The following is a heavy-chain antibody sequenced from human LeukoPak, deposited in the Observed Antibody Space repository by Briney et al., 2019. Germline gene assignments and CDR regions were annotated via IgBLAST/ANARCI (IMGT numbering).Heavy chain of an antibody. V-gene: IGHV3-48*01. Sequence: GGSLRLSCAASGFTFSSYSMNWVRQAPGKGLEWVSYISSSSSTIYYADSVKGRFTISRDNSKNTLYLQMNSLRAEDTAVYYCAKVAVYCSGGSCYRGPRDYYYYMDVWGKGTTVTISS. CDR1: GFTFSSYS. D-gene: IGHD2-15*01. CDR3: AKVAVYCSGGSCYRGPRDYYYYMDV. J-gene: IGHJ6*03. CDR2: ISSSSSTI.